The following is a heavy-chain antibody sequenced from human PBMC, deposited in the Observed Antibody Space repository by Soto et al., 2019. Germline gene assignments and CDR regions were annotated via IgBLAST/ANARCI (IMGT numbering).Heavy chain of an antibody. CDR1: GFTVSSNS. D-gene: IGHD2-15*01. V-gene: IGHV3-53*02. CDR2: IYTDGGT. J-gene: IGHJ4*02. CDR3: ARDNAMLGAAFHY. Sequence: EVELVETGGGLIQPGGSLRLSCAASGFTVSSNSMSWVRQAPGKGLEWVSLIYTDGGTYYGDSVKGRFTISRDTSKNTVALQMTSLRADDTAVYYCARDNAMLGAAFHYWGQGTLVTVSS.